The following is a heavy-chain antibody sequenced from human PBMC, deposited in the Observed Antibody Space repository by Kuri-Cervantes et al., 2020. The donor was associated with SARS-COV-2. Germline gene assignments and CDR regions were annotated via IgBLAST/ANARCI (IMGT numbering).Heavy chain of an antibody. V-gene: IGHV3-73*01. CDR2: VRGKANNYAT. CDR3: AREVRTFGAWFDP. D-gene: IGHD3-16*01. CDR1: GFLFSASA. Sequence: GESLKISCEVSGFLFSASAIHWVRQASGKGLEWVGRVRGKANNYATAYAASVKGRFTISRDDSKNMAYLQMNSLKTEDTAVYYCAREVRTFGAWFDPWGQGTLVTVSS. J-gene: IGHJ5*02.